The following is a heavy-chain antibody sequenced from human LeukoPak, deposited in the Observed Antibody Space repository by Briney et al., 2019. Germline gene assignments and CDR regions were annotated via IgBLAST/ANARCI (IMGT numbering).Heavy chain of an antibody. J-gene: IGHJ4*02. V-gene: IGHV3-23*01. Sequence: QPGGSLRLSCAASGFTFSSYAMSWVRQAPGKGLEWVSAISGSGGSTYYADSVKGRFTISRDNSKNTLYLQMNSLRAEDTAVYYCAKQVGSYSSICSPFDYWGQGTLVTVSS. CDR2: ISGSGGST. CDR1: GFTFSSYA. D-gene: IGHD6-13*01. CDR3: AKQVGSYSSICSPFDY.